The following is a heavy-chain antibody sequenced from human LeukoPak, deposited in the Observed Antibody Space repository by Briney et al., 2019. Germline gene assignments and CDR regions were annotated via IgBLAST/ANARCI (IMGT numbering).Heavy chain of an antibody. Sequence: ASVKVSCKASGGTFIYYAITWVRQAPGQGLEWMGRIIPIFGIANYAQKFQGRVTITADKSTSTGYMELSSLRSEDTAVYYCARGDYYDSSAYFYDPRPLDPWGQGTLVAVSS. D-gene: IGHD3-22*01. CDR3: ARGDYYDSSAYFYDPRPLDP. V-gene: IGHV1-69*04. CDR1: GGTFIYYA. J-gene: IGHJ5*02. CDR2: IIPIFGIA.